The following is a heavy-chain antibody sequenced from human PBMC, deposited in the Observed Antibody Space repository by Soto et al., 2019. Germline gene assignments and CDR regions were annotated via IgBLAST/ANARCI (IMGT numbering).Heavy chain of an antibody. CDR1: GGTFSSYA. D-gene: IGHD2-15*01. Sequence: QVQLVQSGAEVKKPGSSVKVSCKASGGTFSSYAISWVRQAPGQGLEWMGGIIPIFGTANYAQKFKGRVTITADESTSTADMELSSLRCEDTAVYYCARDREEGYCSGGSCYPRPNWFDPWGQGTLVTVSS. CDR3: ARDREEGYCSGGSCYPRPNWFDP. J-gene: IGHJ5*02. CDR2: IIPIFGTA. V-gene: IGHV1-69*12.